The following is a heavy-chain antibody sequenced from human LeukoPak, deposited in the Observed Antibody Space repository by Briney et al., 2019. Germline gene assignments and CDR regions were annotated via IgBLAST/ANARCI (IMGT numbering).Heavy chain of an antibody. V-gene: IGHV4-31*03. Sequence: SQTLSLTCTVSGGSITSGTDYWTWIRHHPGKGLEWIGYIYSSGNTQYNPSLRSRFTISVDMAKSQFSLKLSSVTAADTAVYYCARGPYYYDSSGTRYYYYYYMDVWGKGTTVTVSS. CDR3: ARGPYYYDSSGTRYYYYYYMDV. D-gene: IGHD3-22*01. J-gene: IGHJ6*03. CDR1: GGSITSGTDY. CDR2: IYSSGNT.